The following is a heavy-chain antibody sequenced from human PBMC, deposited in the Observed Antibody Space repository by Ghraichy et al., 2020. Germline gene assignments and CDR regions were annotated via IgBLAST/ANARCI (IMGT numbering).Heavy chain of an antibody. J-gene: IGHJ1*01. V-gene: IGHV3-21*01. Sequence: GGSLRLSCAASGFTFSTYNMNWVRQAPGKGLEWVSSISRSSTYIYYADAVKSRFTISRDNAKNSLYLQMNSLRAEDTAVYYCARSAVTTTAEYFQHWGQGTLVTVSS. D-gene: IGHD4-17*01. CDR2: ISRSSTYI. CDR1: GFTFSTYN. CDR3: ARSAVTTTAEYFQH.